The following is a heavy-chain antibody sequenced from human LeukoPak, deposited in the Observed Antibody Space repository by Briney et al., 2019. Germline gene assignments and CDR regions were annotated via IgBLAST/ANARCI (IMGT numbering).Heavy chain of an antibody. CDR1: GFTFSSYA. CDR3: ARDRDSSGFGYGY. J-gene: IGHJ4*02. D-gene: IGHD3-22*01. V-gene: IGHV3-23*01. CDR2: ISGSGGST. Sequence: GGSLRLSCAASGFTFSSYAMSWVRQAPGKGLEWVSAISGSGGSTYYADSVKGRFTISRDNARNSLYLQMISLRAEDTAVYYCARDRDSSGFGYGYWGQGTLVTVSS.